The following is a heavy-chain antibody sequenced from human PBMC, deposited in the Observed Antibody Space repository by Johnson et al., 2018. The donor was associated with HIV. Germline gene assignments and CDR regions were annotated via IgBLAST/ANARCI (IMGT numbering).Heavy chain of an antibody. CDR3: AREKYTIHAFDI. J-gene: IGHJ3*02. D-gene: IGHD2-2*02. Sequence: QVQLVESGGGVVQPGRSLRLSCAASGFTFSSYAMHWVRQAPGKGLEWEAVISYDGSNKYYADSVKGRFTISRDNSKNSLYLQMNSLRDEDTAVYYCAREKYTIHAFDIWGQGTMVTVSS. CDR1: GFTFSSYA. V-gene: IGHV3-30*04. CDR2: ISYDGSNK.